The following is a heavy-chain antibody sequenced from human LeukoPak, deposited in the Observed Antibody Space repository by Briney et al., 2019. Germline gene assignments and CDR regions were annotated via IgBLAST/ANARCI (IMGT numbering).Heavy chain of an antibody. J-gene: IGHJ4*02. CDR2: ISSSGSTI. D-gene: IGHD7-27*01. Sequence: PGGSLRLSCAASGFTFSDYYMSWLRQAPGKGLEWVSYISSSGSTIYYAGSVKGRFTISRDNAKNSLYLQMNSLRAEDTAMYYCAREEGGKLGIDYYFDYWGQGTLVTVSS. V-gene: IGHV3-11*04. CDR3: AREEGGKLGIDYYFDY. CDR1: GFTFSDYY.